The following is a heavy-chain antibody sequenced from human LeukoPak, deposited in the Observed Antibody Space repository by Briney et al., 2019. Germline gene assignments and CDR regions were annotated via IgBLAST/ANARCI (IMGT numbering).Heavy chain of an antibody. J-gene: IGHJ4*02. D-gene: IGHD3-22*01. V-gene: IGHV1-69*06. CDR2: IMPISGTA. CDR3: ARGELPTYYYDSSGLIDY. Sequence: SVKVSCKASGGTFSSYDISWVRQAPGQGLEWMGGIMPISGTANYAQKFQGRVTITADKPTNTAYMELSSLRSEDTAVYYCARGELPTYYYDSSGLIDYWGQGTLVTVSS. CDR1: GGTFSSYD.